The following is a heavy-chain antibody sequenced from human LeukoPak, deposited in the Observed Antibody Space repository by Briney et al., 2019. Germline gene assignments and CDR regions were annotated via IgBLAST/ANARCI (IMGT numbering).Heavy chain of an antibody. CDR2: ISATNGNT. CDR1: GYSFSSYG. CDR3: ARDMSFAVSMVSPDY. Sequence: ASVTVSCKTSGYSFSSYGISWVRQAPGQGLEWMGWISATNGNTKYTQSLQGRVTMTTDTSTRTAYMELRSLTSDDTAIYYCARDMSFAVSMVSPDYWGQGTLVTVSS. V-gene: IGHV1-18*01. J-gene: IGHJ4*02. D-gene: IGHD2-8*01.